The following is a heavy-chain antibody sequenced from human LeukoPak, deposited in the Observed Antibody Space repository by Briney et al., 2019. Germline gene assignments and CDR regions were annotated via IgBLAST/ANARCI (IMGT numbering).Heavy chain of an antibody. CDR2: INPSGSST. D-gene: IGHD3-10*01. J-gene: IGHJ4*02. CDR3: ATNYYGSGSYYNFDY. CDR1: GYSFTSHY. V-gene: IGHV1-46*01. Sequence: ASVKVSCKASGYSFTSHYMHWVRQAPGQGLEWLGLINPSGSSTLYAQKFQGRVTMTEDTSTDTAYMELSSLRSEDTAVYYCATNYYGSGSYYNFDYWGQGTLVTVSS.